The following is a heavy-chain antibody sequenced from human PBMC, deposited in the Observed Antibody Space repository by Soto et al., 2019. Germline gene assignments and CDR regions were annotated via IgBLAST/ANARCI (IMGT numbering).Heavy chain of an antibody. D-gene: IGHD2-15*01. CDR1: GGTFSSYT. Sequence: QVQLVQSGAEVKKPGSSVKVSCKASGGTFSSYTISWGRQAPGQGLEWMGRIIPILGIANYALTFQGRVTITADKATSTASMELSSLRSEDTAVYYCARDLLYCSGGSCYNLEPGSYWGQGTLVTVSS. V-gene: IGHV1-69*08. CDR2: IIPILGIA. J-gene: IGHJ4*02. CDR3: ARDLLYCSGGSCYNLEPGSY.